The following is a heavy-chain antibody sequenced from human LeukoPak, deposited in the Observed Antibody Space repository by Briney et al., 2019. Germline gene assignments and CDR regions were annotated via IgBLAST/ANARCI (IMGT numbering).Heavy chain of an antibody. CDR3: ARDLRTPSDTNIAIDY. D-gene: IGHD4-23*01. Sequence: PGGSLRLSCAASGFTFSSYAMSWVRQAPGKGLEWVSAISGSGGRTYYADSVRGRFTISRDNAKNTLYLQMNSLRAEDTAVYYCARDLRTPSDTNIAIDYWGQGTLVTVSP. CDR2: ISGSGGRT. V-gene: IGHV3-23*01. CDR1: GFTFSSYA. J-gene: IGHJ4*02.